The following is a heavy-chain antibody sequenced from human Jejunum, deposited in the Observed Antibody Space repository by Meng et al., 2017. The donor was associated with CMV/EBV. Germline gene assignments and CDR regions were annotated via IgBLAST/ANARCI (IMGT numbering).Heavy chain of an antibody. CDR1: GFTFRDYA. CDR3: ARDDYGDAGAYFDY. V-gene: IGHV3-30-3*01. J-gene: IGHJ4*02. D-gene: IGHD4-17*01. Sequence: SGFTFRDYALHWVRQAAGKGLEWVAVMSYDGNNQYFADSVKGRFTLSRDNSKNTVYLQMNSLRPEDTAVYYCARDDYGDAGAYFDYWGQGTLVTVSS. CDR2: MSYDGNNQ.